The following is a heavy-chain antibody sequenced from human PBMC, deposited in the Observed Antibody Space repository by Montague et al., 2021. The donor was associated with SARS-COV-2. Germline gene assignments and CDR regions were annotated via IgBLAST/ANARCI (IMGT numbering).Heavy chain of an antibody. CDR2: IDSYGNTR. CDR3: AGGPPYSGTYYLAY. CDR1: GITLSNYW. Sequence: SLRLSCAASGITLSNYWMHWVRQAPGKGLVWVSRIDSYGNTRTYADSVKGRFTISRDNAKNTLYLQMNSLRAEDTSVYYCAGGPPYSGTYYLAYWGQGTLVTVSS. D-gene: IGHD1-26*01. J-gene: IGHJ4*02. V-gene: IGHV3-74*01.